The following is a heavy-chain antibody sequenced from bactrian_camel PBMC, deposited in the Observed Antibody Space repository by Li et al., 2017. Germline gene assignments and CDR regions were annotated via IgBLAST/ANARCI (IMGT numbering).Heavy chain of an antibody. D-gene: IGHD6*01. J-gene: IGHJ4*01. CDR2: IHTGGGTP. CDR3: AGGRADSWACDSHSTYNH. CDR1: GFTYTPRC. V-gene: IGHV3S1*01. Sequence: HVQLVESGGDSVQAGGSLRLSCEVSGFTYTPRCMGWFRQDPGKEREGVAAIHTGGGTPYYSNSVKGRFTISRDNAKNTLYLQMNSLKPEDTAMYYCAGGRADSWACDSHSTYNHWGQGTQVTVS.